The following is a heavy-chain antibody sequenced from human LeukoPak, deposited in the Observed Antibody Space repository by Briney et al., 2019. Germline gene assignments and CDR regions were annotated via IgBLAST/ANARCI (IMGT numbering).Heavy chain of an antibody. J-gene: IGHJ4*02. V-gene: IGHV3-30*02. Sequence: PGGSLRLSCAASGFTFSSSDMHWVRQAPGKGLEWVAFIRFDGTNKYYAGSVKGRFTISRDNSKNTLYLQMNSLRAEDTAVYYCAKGYSYGYEYWGQGALVTVSS. CDR1: GFTFSSSD. D-gene: IGHD5-18*01. CDR3: AKGYSYGYEY. CDR2: IRFDGTNK.